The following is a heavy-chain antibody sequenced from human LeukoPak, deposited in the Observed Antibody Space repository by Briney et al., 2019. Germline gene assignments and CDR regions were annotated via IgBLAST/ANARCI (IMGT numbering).Heavy chain of an antibody. CDR2: IYYSGST. D-gene: IGHD2-2*02. CDR3: ARGYCSSTSCYKTFDY. J-gene: IGHJ4*02. CDR1: GGSISSGDYY. Sequence: SETLSLTCTVSGGSISSGDYYWSWIRQPPGKGLEWIGYIYYSGSTYYNPSLKSRVTISVDRSKNQFSLKLSSVTAADTAVYYCARGYCSSTSCYKTFDYWGQGTLVTVSS. V-gene: IGHV4-30-4*01.